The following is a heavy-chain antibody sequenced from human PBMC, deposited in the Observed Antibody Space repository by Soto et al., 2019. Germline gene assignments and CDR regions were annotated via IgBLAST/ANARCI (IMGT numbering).Heavy chain of an antibody. CDR2: IYYSGST. D-gene: IGHD3-3*01. CDR3: ARSYDFWSGYPDY. Sequence: SETLSLTCTVSGGSISSYYWSWIRQPPGKGLEWVGYIYYSGSTNYNPSLKSRVTISIDTSKNQFYLKLSSVTAAGTAVYYCARSYDFWSGYPDYWGQGTLVTVSS. CDR1: GGSISSYY. J-gene: IGHJ4*02. V-gene: IGHV4-59*01.